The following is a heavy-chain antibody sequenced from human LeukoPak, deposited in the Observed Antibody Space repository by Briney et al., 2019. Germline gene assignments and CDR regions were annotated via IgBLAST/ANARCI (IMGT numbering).Heavy chain of an antibody. D-gene: IGHD4-17*01. Sequence: SETLSLTCAVYGGSFSGYYWSWIRQPPGKGLEWIGEINHSGSTNYNPSLKCRVTISVDTSKNQFSLKLSSVTAADTAVYYCARDREGDYAVSYWGQGTLVTVSS. CDR1: GGSFSGYY. CDR3: ARDREGDYAVSY. V-gene: IGHV4-34*01. J-gene: IGHJ4*02. CDR2: INHSGST.